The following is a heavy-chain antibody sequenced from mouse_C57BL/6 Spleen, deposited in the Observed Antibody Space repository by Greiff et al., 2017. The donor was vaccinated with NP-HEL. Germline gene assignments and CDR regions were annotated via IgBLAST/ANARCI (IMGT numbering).Heavy chain of an antibody. CDR2: IDPSDSET. D-gene: IGHD1-1*01. Sequence: QVQLQQPGAELVRPGSSVKLSCKASGYTFTSYWMHWVKQRPIQGLEWIGNIDPSDSETHYNQKFKDKATLTVDKSSSTAYMQLSSLTSEDSAVYYCARWEDYCYGSSPYFDYWGQGTTLTVSS. V-gene: IGHV1-52*01. CDR3: ARWEDYCYGSSPYFDY. J-gene: IGHJ2*01. CDR1: GYTFTSYW.